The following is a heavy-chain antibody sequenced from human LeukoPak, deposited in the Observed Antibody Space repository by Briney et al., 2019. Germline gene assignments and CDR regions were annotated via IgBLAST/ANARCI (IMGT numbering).Heavy chain of an antibody. CDR3: GGRRGSQTTPL. D-gene: IGHD1-26*01. Sequence: PSETLSLTRSVSGGPISSYLWRGIRQPPAKGLEWIGYIYYSRTTNYNPSLKSRVTMSVDTSKNQFSPKLSSVTAADTAVYCYGGRRGSQTTPLWGQGTLVTVSS. J-gene: IGHJ1*01. V-gene: IGHV4-59*08. CDR2: IYYSRTT. CDR1: GGPISSYL.